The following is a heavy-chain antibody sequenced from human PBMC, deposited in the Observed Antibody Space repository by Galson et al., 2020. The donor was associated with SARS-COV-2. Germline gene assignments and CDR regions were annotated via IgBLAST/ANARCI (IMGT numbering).Heavy chain of an antibody. CDR1: AGSISSGCYY. CDR2: IYYSGST. CDR3: ARASTIFGVVIDAFDI. D-gene: IGHD3-3*01. J-gene: IGHJ3*02. Sequence: SETLSPTCTLSAGSISSGCYYWNWIRQHPGKGLEWTGYIYYSGSTYYNPSLKRRVTITVDTSKNQFSLKLCSVTAADTAVYYCARASTIFGVVIDAFDIWGQGTMLTVSS. V-gene: IGHV4-31*03.